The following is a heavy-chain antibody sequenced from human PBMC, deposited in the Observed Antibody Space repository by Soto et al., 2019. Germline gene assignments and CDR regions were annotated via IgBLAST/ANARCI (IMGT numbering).Heavy chain of an antibody. D-gene: IGHD5-18*01. CDR3: ARWGYSYGVNWFDP. CDR2: IYYSGST. Sequence: SETLSLTCTVSGGSASSGSYYWSWIRQPPGKGLEWIGYIYYSGSTNYNPSLKSRVTISVDTSKNQFSLKLSSVTAADTAVYYCARWGYSYGVNWFDPWGQGTLVTVSS. CDR1: GGSASSGSYY. J-gene: IGHJ5*02. V-gene: IGHV4-61*01.